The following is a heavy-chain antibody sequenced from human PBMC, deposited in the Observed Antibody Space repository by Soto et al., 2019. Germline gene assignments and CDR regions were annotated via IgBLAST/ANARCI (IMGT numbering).Heavy chain of an antibody. CDR2: INHSGSN. J-gene: IGHJ3*02. CDR3: SRFYGGNPDVNAFDI. D-gene: IGHD4-17*01. CDR1: GGSFSGYY. Sequence: QVQLQQWGAGLLKPSETLSLTCAVYGGSFSGYYWSWIRQPPGKGLEWIGEINHSGSNNYNPSLKSRVTISVDTSKNQFSLKLSSVTAADTAVYYCSRFYGGNPDVNAFDIWGQGTMGTVSS. V-gene: IGHV4-34*01.